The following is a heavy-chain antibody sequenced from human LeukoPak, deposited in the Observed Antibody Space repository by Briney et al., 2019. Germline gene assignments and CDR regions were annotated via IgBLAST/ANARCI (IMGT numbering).Heavy chain of an antibody. CDR2: IYYSGGT. CDR1: GGSISSNGYY. Sequence: SETLSLTCTVSGGSISSNGYYLAWFRQPPVKGLAWIGSIYYSGGTYYNPSLKSRVTISIDTSKNQFSLKLRSVTAADTAVYYCARDGNALWGQGTLVTVSS. V-gene: IGHV4-39*07. D-gene: IGHD1-1*01. J-gene: IGHJ4*02. CDR3: ARDGNAL.